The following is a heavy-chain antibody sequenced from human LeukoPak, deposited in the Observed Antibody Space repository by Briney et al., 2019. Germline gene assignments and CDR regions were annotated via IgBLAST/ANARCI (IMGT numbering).Heavy chain of an antibody. Sequence: RGSLRLSCAASGFTFSSYAMSWVRQAPGKGLEWVSAISGSGGSTYYADSVKGRFTISRDNSKNTLYLQMNSLRAEDTAVYYCARDLLTAVGARGYFDYWGQGTLVTVSS. J-gene: IGHJ4*02. CDR3: ARDLLTAVGARGYFDY. CDR1: GFTFSSYA. V-gene: IGHV3-23*01. D-gene: IGHD1-26*01. CDR2: ISGSGGST.